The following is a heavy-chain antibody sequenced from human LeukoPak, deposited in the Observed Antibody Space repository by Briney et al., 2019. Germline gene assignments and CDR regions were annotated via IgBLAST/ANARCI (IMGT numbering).Heavy chain of an antibody. V-gene: IGHV1-69*05. J-gene: IGHJ3*02. Sequence: ASVKVSCKASGGTFSSYAISWVRQAPGQGLEWMGGIIPIFGTANYAQKFQGRVTITTDESTSTAYMELSSLRSEDTAVYYCARDGTVVNDAFDIWGQGTMVTVSS. CDR1: GGTFSSYA. D-gene: IGHD4-23*01. CDR3: ARDGTVVNDAFDI. CDR2: IIPIFGTA.